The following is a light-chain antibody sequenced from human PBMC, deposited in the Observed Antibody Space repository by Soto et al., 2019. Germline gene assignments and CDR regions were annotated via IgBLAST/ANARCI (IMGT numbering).Light chain of an antibody. V-gene: IGLV1-44*01. Sequence: QSVLTQPPSASGTPGQRVTISCSGSSSNIGTYTVNWYQQLPGTAPKLVIYGDDQRPSGVPDRFSGSKSGSSASLAISGLQSEDEAEYFCAGWDASLNGYVFGAGTKLTVL. CDR2: GDD. CDR1: SSNIGTYT. J-gene: IGLJ1*01. CDR3: AGWDASLNGYV.